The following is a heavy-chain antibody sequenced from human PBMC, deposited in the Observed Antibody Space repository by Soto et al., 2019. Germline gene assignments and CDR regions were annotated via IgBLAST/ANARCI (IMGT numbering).Heavy chain of an antibody. CDR2: IYYSGTT. CDR3: ARDYWGSGSRFDS. V-gene: IGHV4-61*01. D-gene: IGHD6-25*01. CDR1: GGSVNSGSYY. J-gene: IGHJ4*02. Sequence: SETLSLTCTVSGGSVNSGSYYWSWTRQPPGKGLEWIGHIYYSGTTKYNPSLKNRVTMSVDTSNNQFSLRVNSVTVADTAVYFCARDYWGSGSRFDSWGKGTLVTVSS.